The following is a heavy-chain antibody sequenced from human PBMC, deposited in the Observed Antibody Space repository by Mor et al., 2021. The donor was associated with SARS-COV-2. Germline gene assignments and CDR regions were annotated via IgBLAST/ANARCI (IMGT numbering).Heavy chain of an antibody. Sequence: PGKGLEWVGNIKHDGNERYYVDSVKGRFTISRDNAKNSLYLQMSSLRADDMAVYYCAREPGSSSHWSGGVFDYWGQGTLVTVS. J-gene: IGHJ4*02. V-gene: IGHV3-7*01. CDR2: IKHDGNER. D-gene: IGHD6-19*01. CDR3: AREPGSSSHWSGGVFDY.